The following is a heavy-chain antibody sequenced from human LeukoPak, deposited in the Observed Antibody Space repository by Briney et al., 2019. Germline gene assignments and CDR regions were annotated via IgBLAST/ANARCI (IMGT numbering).Heavy chain of an antibody. V-gene: IGHV3-49*03. CDR3: TRGLPHFDY. CDR1: GFTFCDYA. Sequence: GGSLRLSCTASGFTFCDYAMSWFRQAPGKGLEWVGFIRSKAYGGTTEYAASVKGRFTISRDDSKSIAYLQMNSLKTEDTAVYYCTRGLPHFDYWGQGTLVTVSS. CDR2: IRSKAYGGTT. J-gene: IGHJ4*02.